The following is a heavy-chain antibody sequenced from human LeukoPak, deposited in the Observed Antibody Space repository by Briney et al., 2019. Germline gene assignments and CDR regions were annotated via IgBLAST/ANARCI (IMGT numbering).Heavy chain of an antibody. Sequence: ASVKVSCKASGYTFTGYYMHWVRQAPGQELEWMGWINPNSGGTNYAQKFQGRVTMTRDTSISTAYMELRSLRSDDTAVYYCARDRGYYYGSGRSGFDYWGQGTLVTVSS. D-gene: IGHD3-10*01. J-gene: IGHJ4*02. CDR3: ARDRGYYYGSGRSGFDY. CDR1: GYTFTGYY. CDR2: INPNSGGT. V-gene: IGHV1-2*02.